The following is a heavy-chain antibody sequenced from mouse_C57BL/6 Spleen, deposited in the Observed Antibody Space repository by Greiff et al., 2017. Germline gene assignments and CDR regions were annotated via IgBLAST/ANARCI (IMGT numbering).Heavy chain of an antibody. Sequence: EVKLVESGGGLVKPGGSLKLSCAASGFTFSSYAMSWVRQTPEKRLEWVATISDGGSYTYYPDNVKGRVTISRDNAKNKLYLQMSHLKSEDTAMYYCARDGSRRDFDYWGQGTTLTVSS. CDR3: ARDGSRRDFDY. V-gene: IGHV5-4*01. CDR1: GFTFSSYA. CDR2: ISDGGSYT. J-gene: IGHJ2*01.